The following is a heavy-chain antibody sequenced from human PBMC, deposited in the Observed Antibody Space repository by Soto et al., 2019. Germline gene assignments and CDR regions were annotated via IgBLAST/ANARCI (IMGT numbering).Heavy chain of an antibody. Sequence: QVHLVQSGTEVKKPGTSMKVSCRASGYTFTSYAINWVRQAPGQGLEWVGRIIAYNGNTHSAQKLQGRVTMTIDTSTGSAYRELRSQRSGDTAVYYCARGHPSSEDGSGRSFDTWGQGTLLTVSA. CDR2: IIAYNGNT. V-gene: IGHV1-18*01. J-gene: IGHJ4*02. CDR3: ARGHPSSEDGSGRSFDT. D-gene: IGHD3-10*01. CDR1: GYTFTSYA.